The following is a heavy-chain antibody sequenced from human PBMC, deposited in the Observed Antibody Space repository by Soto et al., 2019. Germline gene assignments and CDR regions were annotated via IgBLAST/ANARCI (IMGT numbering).Heavy chain of an antibody. CDR3: ASPKIAFYNWFDP. CDR2: IYYSGST. D-gene: IGHD3-3*02. CDR1: GGSISSRSYY. Sequence: QLQLQESGPGLVKPSETLSLTCTVSGGSISSRSYYWGWIRQPPGKGLEWIGSIYYSGSTYYNPPLKRRVTISVDTSKNQFSLKLSSVTAADTAVYYCASPKIAFYNWFDPWGQGTLVTVSS. J-gene: IGHJ5*02. V-gene: IGHV4-39*01.